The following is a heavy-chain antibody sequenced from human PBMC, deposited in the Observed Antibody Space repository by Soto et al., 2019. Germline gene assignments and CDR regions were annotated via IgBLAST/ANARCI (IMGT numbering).Heavy chain of an antibody. CDR1: GVTFRDYS. D-gene: IGHD3-3*01. CDR2: ISGSGGST. J-gene: IGHJ4*02. V-gene: IGHV3-23*01. CDR3: AKWGPPSITIFGVVPYYFAY. Sequence: GGFLRLSWRAAGVTFRDYSMSWVRQAPGKGLEWVSAISGSGGSTYYADSVKGRFTISRDNSKNTLYLQMNGLRAEDTAVYYCAKWGPPSITIFGVVPYYFAYWGQGTLVTVSS.